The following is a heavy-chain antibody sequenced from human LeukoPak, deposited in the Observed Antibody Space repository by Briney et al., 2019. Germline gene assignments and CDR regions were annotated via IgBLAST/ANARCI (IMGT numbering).Heavy chain of an antibody. CDR3: ARERGRGRDSPWFDY. Sequence: GGSLRLSCAASGFIVSGDFMSWVRQAPGKGLEWVPVIYSDGSTYYADSVKGRFTISRDNSKNTLDLQMTGLRAEDTAVYYCARERGRGRDSPWFDYWGQGTLVTVSS. J-gene: IGHJ4*02. CDR2: IYSDGST. D-gene: IGHD1-26*01. CDR1: GFIVSGDF. V-gene: IGHV3-53*01.